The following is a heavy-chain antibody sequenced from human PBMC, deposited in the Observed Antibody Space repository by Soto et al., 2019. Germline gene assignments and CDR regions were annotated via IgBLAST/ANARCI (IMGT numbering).Heavy chain of an antibody. J-gene: IGHJ4*02. CDR1: GFTFSSYG. CDR3: ARDRSSSYHHYNIGPLLFEY. D-gene: IGHD2-15*01. CDR2: IWYDGSNK. V-gene: IGHV3-33*01. Sequence: GGSLRLSCAASGFTFSSYGMHWVRQAPGKGLEWVAVIWYDGSNKYYADSVKGRFTISRDNSKNTLYLQMNSLRAEDTAVYYCARDRSSSYHHYNIGPLLFEYWGQGTLVTVSS.